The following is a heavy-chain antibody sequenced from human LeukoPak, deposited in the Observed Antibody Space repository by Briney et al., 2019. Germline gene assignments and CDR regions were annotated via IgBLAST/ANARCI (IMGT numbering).Heavy chain of an antibody. Sequence: ASVKVSCKASGYTFTGYYMHWVRQAPGQGLEWMGWINPNSGGTNYAQKFQGRVTMTRDTSISTAYMELSRLRSDDTAVYYCARYSSSWSPFDYWGQGTLVTVSS. D-gene: IGHD6-13*01. CDR3: ARYSSSWSPFDY. J-gene: IGHJ4*02. CDR2: INPNSGGT. CDR1: GYTFTGYY. V-gene: IGHV1-2*02.